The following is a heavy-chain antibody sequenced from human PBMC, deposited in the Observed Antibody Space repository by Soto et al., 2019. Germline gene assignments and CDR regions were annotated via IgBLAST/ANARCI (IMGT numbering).Heavy chain of an antibody. V-gene: IGHV1-2*04. Sequence: ASVKVSCKASGYTFTGYYMHWVRQAPGQGLEWMGWINPNSGGTNYAQKFQGWVTMTRDTSISTAYMEPSRLRSDDTAVYYCARDGSAAGAYYYYGMDVWGQGTTVTVSS. CDR2: INPNSGGT. J-gene: IGHJ6*02. D-gene: IGHD6-13*01. CDR1: GYTFTGYY. CDR3: ARDGSAAGAYYYYGMDV.